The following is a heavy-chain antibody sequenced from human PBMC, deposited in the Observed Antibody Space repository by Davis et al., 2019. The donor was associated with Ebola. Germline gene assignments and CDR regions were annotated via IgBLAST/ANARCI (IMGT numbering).Heavy chain of an antibody. V-gene: IGHV3-7*04. J-gene: IGHJ4*02. Sequence: GGSLRLSCAASGFTFNNFAMSWVRQAPGKGLEWVATIKDNASVHFYVDSVKGRFTISRDNAKSSVFLQMNSLRGDDTAVYYCARVKVVTTYYFDYWGQGTPVTVSS. D-gene: IGHD4-23*01. CDR3: ARVKVVTTYYFDY. CDR1: GFTFNNFA. CDR2: IKDNASVH.